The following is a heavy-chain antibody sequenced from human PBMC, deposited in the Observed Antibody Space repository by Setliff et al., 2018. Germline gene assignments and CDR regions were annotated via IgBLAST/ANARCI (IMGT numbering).Heavy chain of an antibody. D-gene: IGHD2-2*01. V-gene: IGHV3-23*01. CDR1: GLTFGSYA. J-gene: IGHJ4*02. CDR2: ISGSGGST. CDR3: AKAHCSSTSCPKYYFDY. Sequence: GGSLRLSCAASGLTFGSYAMSWVRQAPGKGLEWVSAISGSGGSTYYADSVKGRFTISRDNSKNTLYLQMNSLRAEDTAVYYCAKAHCSSTSCPKYYFDYWGQGTLVTVSS.